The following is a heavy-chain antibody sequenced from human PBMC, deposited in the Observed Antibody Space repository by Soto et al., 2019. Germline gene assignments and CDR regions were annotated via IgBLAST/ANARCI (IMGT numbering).Heavy chain of an antibody. J-gene: IGHJ5*02. CDR2: IDHSGYT. Sequence: SETLSLTCAVYGGSFSGYYWNWIRQPPGKGLEWIGEIDHSGYTNYDPSLKSRVTISVDTSKNQFSLRLTSVTAADTAVYYCARVRDWFDPWGQGTLVTVSS. CDR3: ARVRDWFDP. V-gene: IGHV4-34*01. D-gene: IGHD3-3*01. CDR1: GGSFSGYY.